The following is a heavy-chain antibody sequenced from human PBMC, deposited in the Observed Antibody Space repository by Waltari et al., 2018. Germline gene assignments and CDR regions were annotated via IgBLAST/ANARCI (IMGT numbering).Heavy chain of an antibody. CDR2: IYYSGST. CDR3: ARGYSGYDSRFDY. V-gene: IGHV4-59*01. Sequence: QVQLQESGPGLVKPSETLSLTCTVSGGSISSYYWSWIRQPPGKGLEWIGYIYYSGSTNYNPSLKSRVTISVDTSKNQFSLKLSSVTAADTAVYYCARGYSGYDSRFDYWGQGTLVTVSS. D-gene: IGHD5-12*01. J-gene: IGHJ4*02. CDR1: GGSISSYY.